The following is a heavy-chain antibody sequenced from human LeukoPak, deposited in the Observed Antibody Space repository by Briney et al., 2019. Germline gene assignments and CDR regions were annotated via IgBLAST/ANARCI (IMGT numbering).Heavy chain of an antibody. CDR1: GGSISSGGYY. CDR3: ARHIWQSTARPWFDP. D-gene: IGHD2-21*01. J-gene: IGHJ5*02. CDR2: IYYSGST. V-gene: IGHV4-31*03. Sequence: SQTLSLTCTVSGGSISSGGYYWSWIRQHPGKGLEWIGYIYYSGSTYYNPSLKSRVTISVDTSKNQFSLKVSSVIAADTALYYCARHIWQSTARPWFDPWGQGTLVTVSS.